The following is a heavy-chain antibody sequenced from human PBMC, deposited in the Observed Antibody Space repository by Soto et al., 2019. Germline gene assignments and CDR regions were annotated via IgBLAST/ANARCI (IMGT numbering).Heavy chain of an antibody. CDR2: INAGNGNT. CDR1: GYTFTSYA. Sequence: ASVKVSCKASGYTFTSYAMHWVRQAPGQRLEWMGWINAGNGNTKYSQKFQGRVTITRDTSASTAYMELSSLRSEGTAVYYCAGTAMVRGVIMYAFDIWGQGTMVTVSS. CDR3: AGTAMVRGVIMYAFDI. V-gene: IGHV1-3*01. D-gene: IGHD3-10*01. J-gene: IGHJ3*02.